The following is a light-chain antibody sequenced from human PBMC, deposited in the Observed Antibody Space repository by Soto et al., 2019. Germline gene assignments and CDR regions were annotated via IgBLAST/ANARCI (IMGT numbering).Light chain of an antibody. V-gene: IGKV3-20*01. CDR2: GAS. CDR1: QSVSTNY. CDR3: QQYGTSPFT. Sequence: EIVLTQSPGTLSLSPGERATLSCRASQSVSTNYLAWYQQKPGQAPRLLIYGASSRATGIPDRFSGCGSGTDFTLTISRLEPEDFAVYYCQQYGTSPFTFGPGTTVDI. J-gene: IGKJ3*01.